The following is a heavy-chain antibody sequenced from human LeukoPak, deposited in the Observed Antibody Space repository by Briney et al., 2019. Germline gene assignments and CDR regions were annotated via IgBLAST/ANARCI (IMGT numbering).Heavy chain of an antibody. V-gene: IGHV3-53*01. D-gene: IGHD6-19*01. J-gene: IGHJ4*02. CDR3: ARDSSGWYYFDY. Sequence: GGSLSLSFAASGFPVSTNYMSWVRQAPGKGLEWVSFIYSDGSTYYADSVKGRFTISRDNSKNTLYLQMNSLRAEDTAVYYCARDSSGWYYFDYWGQGTLVTVSS. CDR2: IYSDGST. CDR1: GFPVSTNY.